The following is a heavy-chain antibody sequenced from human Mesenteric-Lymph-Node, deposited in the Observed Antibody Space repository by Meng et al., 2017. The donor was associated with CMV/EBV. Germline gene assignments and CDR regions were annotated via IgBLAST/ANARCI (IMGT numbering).Heavy chain of an antibody. D-gene: IGHD2-2*01. CDR1: GYTFTDYG. V-gene: IGHV1-18*01. CDR3: AREGGAGYCSSTSCYWGYYYGMDV. J-gene: IGHJ6*02. Sequence: ASVKVSCKASGYTFTDYGISWVRQAPGQGLEWMGWISAYNGNTNYAQKLQGRVTMTTDTSTSTAYMELRSLRSDDTAVYYCAREGGAGYCSSTSCYWGYYYGMDVWGQGTTVTVSS. CDR2: ISAYNGNT.